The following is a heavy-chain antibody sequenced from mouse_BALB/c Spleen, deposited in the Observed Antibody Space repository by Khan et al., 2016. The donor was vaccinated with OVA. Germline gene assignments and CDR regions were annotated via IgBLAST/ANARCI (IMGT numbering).Heavy chain of an antibody. CDR3: ARRTTYYTMDY. D-gene: IGHD2-14*01. V-gene: IGHV1-4*01. J-gene: IGHJ4*01. CDR1: GYTFTSNT. CDR2: INPRSDYT. Sequence: VQLQQSGAELARPGASVRMSCKASGYTFTSNTMHWVKQRPGQGMEWIGYINPRSDYTNYNQNVKDKDTLTAEKYYSTADNPLSSLTSEYSAGYYGARRTTYYTMDYWGQGTSVTVAS.